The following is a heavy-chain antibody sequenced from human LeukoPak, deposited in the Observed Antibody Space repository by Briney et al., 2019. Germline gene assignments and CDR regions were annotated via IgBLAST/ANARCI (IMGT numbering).Heavy chain of an antibody. CDR1: GFTFSSYS. Sequence: GGSLRPSCAASGFTFSSYSMTWVRQAPGKGLEWVSYISSSSSTMFYADSVKGRFTISRDNGKNSLYLQMNSLRAEDTAVYYCARDGYFDWLPYYFDYWGQGILVTVSS. J-gene: IGHJ4*02. CDR3: ARDGYFDWLPYYFDY. D-gene: IGHD3-9*01. CDR2: ISSSSSTM. V-gene: IGHV3-48*01.